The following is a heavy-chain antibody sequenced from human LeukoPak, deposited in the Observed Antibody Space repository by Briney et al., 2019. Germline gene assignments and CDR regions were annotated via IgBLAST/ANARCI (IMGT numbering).Heavy chain of an antibody. V-gene: IGHV1-69*13. D-gene: IGHD3-3*01. CDR3: ARDKYYDFWSGYSSSGMDV. CDR1: GGTFSSYA. J-gene: IGHJ6*02. Sequence: ASVKVSCKASGGTFSSYAISWVRQAPGQGLEWMGGIIPIFGTANYAQKFQGRVTITADESTSTAYMELSSLRSGDTAVYFCARDKYYDFWSGYSSSGMDVWGQGTTVTVSS. CDR2: IIPIFGTA.